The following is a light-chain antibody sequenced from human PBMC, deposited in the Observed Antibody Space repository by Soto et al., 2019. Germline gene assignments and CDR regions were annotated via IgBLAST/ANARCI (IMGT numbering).Light chain of an antibody. CDR1: SSNIGAGYD. CDR3: QSFDSSLSGWV. CDR2: AVT. Sequence: QSVLTQPPSVSGAPGQRATISCTGSSSNIGAGYDVHWYQQLPGTAPKLLIAAVTSRPSGVPDRFSGSKSGTSAYLAITGLQAEDEPDYYCQSFDSSLSGWVFGGGTKLTVL. V-gene: IGLV1-40*01. J-gene: IGLJ3*02.